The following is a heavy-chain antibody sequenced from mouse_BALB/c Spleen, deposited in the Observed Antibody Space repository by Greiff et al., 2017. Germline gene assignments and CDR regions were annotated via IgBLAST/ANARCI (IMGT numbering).Heavy chain of an antibody. CDR1: GYAFSSYW. CDR3: ARSFYYGNPAWFAY. D-gene: IGHD2-1*01. Sequence: VKLMESGAELVRPGSSVKISCKASGYAFSSYWMNWVKQRPGQGLEWIGQIYPGDGDTNYNGKFKGKATLTADKSSSTAYMQLSSLTSEDSAVYFCARSFYYGNPAWFAYWGQGTLVTVSA. CDR2: IYPGDGDT. J-gene: IGHJ3*01. V-gene: IGHV1-80*01.